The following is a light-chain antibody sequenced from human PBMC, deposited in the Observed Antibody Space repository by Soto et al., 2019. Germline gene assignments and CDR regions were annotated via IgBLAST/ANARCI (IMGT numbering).Light chain of an antibody. V-gene: IGKV4-1*01. Sequence: DIVMTQSPDSLAVSLGERATINCKSSQTVLSNSNNKNFLAWYQMKPGQPPKLLISWASTRESGVPDRFSGSGSGTDFSLTISSLQAEDVAVYYCQKYYSGRGFGQGTQVEIK. CDR3: QKYYSGRG. CDR1: QTVLSNSNNKNF. J-gene: IGKJ1*01. CDR2: WAS.